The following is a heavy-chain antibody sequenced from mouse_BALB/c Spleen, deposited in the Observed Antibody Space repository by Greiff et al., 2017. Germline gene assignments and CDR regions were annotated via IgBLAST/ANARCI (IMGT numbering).Heavy chain of an antibody. CDR2: IDPANGNT. D-gene: IGHD1-1*01. V-gene: IGHV14-3*02. CDR3: ARAYGSSSYYAMDY. CDR1: GFNIKDTY. Sequence: VHVKQSGAELVKPGASVKLSCTASGFNIKDTYMHWVKQRPEQGLEWIGRIDPANGNTKYDPKFQGKATITADTSSNTAYLQLSSLTSEDTAVYYCARAYGSSSYYAMDYWGQGTSVTVSS. J-gene: IGHJ4*01.